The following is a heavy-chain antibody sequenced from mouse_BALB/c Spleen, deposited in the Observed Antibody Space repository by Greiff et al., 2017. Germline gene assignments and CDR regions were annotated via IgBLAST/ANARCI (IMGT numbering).Heavy chain of an antibody. Sequence: VQLKESGPELVKPGASVKISCKASGYTFTDYNMHWVKQSHGKSLEWIGYIYPYNGGTGYNQKFKSKATLTVDNSSSTAYMQLSSLTSEDSAVYYCASYRYDGGYWGQGTTLTVSS. CDR3: ASYRYDGGY. V-gene: IGHV1S29*02. CDR2: IYPYNGGT. J-gene: IGHJ2*01. D-gene: IGHD2-14*01. CDR1: GYTFTDYN.